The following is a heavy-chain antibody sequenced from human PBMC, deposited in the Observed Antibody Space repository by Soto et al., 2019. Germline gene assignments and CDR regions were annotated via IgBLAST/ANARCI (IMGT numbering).Heavy chain of an antibody. Sequence: QLQLQESGPGLVKPSETLSLTCTVSGGSISSSSYYWGWIRQPPGKGLEWIGSIYYSGSTYYNPSLKSRVTISVDTSKNQFSLKLSSVTAADAAVYYCARIYYDSVFDYWGQGTLVTVSS. J-gene: IGHJ4*02. CDR2: IYYSGST. D-gene: IGHD3-22*01. V-gene: IGHV4-39*01. CDR1: GGSISSSSYY. CDR3: ARIYYDSVFDY.